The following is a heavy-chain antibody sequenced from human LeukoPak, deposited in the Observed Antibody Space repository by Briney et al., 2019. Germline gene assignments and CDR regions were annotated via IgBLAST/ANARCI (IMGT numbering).Heavy chain of an antibody. CDR1: GGSISSYY. CDR2: IYYSGST. D-gene: IGHD2-15*01. J-gene: IGHJ6*03. CDR3: ARGGGDYYYYYMDV. Sequence: PSETLSLTCTVSGGSISSYYWSWIRQPPGKGLEWIGYIYYSGSTNYNPSLKSRVTISVDTSKNQFSLKLSSVTAADTAVYYCARGGGDYYYYYMDVWGKGTTVTISS. V-gene: IGHV4-59*01.